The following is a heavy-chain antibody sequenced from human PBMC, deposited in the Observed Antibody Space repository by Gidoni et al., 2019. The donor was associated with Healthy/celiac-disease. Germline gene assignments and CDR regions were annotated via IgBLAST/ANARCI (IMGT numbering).Heavy chain of an antibody. J-gene: IGHJ6*02. CDR2: INHSGST. CDR1: GGSFSGYY. Sequence: QVQLQQWGAGLFKPSETLSLTCAVYGGSFSGYYWSWIRQPPGKGLEWIGEINHSGSTNYNPPRKGRVTISVDTSKNHFSLKLSSVTDADTTVYYCARGPTIFGVVNPHYYYGMDVWGQGTTVTVSS. D-gene: IGHD3-3*01. V-gene: IGHV4-34*01. CDR3: ARGPTIFGVVNPHYYYGMDV.